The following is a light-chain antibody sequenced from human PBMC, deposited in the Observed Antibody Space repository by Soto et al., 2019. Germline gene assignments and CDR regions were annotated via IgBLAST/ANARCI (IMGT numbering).Light chain of an antibody. J-gene: IGKJ1*01. CDR3: QQYDFLVGT. V-gene: IGKV1-5*03. CDR2: EAS. Sequence: VAMTQSPSALSASVGDRVTMTCRASQSINKWLAWYQQKPGKAPNLLICEASSLHSGVPSRFSGSGFGTEFTLTINSLQLDDFATYYCQQYDFLVGTFGQGTKVEV. CDR1: QSINKW.